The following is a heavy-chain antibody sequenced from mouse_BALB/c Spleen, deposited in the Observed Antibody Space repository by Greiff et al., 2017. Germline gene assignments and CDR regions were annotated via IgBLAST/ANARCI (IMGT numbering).Heavy chain of an antibody. Sequence: QVQLKQSGAELMKPGASVKISCKATGYTFSSYWIEWVKQRPGHGLEWIGEILPGSGSTNYNEKFKGKATFTADTSSNTAYMQLSSLTSEDSAVYYCARYYYGSSLYYYAMDYWGQGTSVTVSS. J-gene: IGHJ4*01. CDR1: GYTFSSYW. D-gene: IGHD1-1*01. CDR2: ILPGSGST. CDR3: ARYYYGSSLYYYAMDY. V-gene: IGHV1-9*01.